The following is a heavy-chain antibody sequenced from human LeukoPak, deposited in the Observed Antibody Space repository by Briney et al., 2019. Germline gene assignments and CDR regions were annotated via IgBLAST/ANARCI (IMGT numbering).Heavy chain of an antibody. CDR2: IYYSGST. J-gene: IGHJ5*02. Sequence: SETLSLTCSVSGGSINSYYWSWIRQPPGKGLEWIGQIYYSGSTNYNPSLKSRVTISVDTSKNQFSLKLSSVTAADTAVYYCARGFGGSRRPKYNWFDPWGQGTLVTVSS. CDR1: GGSINSYY. D-gene: IGHD3-16*01. CDR3: ARGFGGSRRPKYNWFDP. V-gene: IGHV4-59*12.